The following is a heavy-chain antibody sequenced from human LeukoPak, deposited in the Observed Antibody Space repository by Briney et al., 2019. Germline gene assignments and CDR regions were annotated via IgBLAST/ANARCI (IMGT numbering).Heavy chain of an antibody. D-gene: IGHD5-24*01. J-gene: IGHJ4*02. Sequence: GGSLRLSCAASGFTFSNYWMHWVRQDPGKGLVWVSYINPDGSNTNYADSVKGRFTISRDNSKNTLSLQMNSLRADDTAIYYCANGPTKDGYHYYFDYWGQGTLVTVSS. CDR1: GFTFSNYW. CDR3: ANGPTKDGYHYYFDY. V-gene: IGHV3-74*01. CDR2: INPDGSNT.